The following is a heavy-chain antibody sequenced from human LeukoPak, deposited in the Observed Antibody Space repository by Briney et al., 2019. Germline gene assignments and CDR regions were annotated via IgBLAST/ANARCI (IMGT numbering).Heavy chain of an antibody. J-gene: IGHJ4*02. Sequence: ASVKVSCKASGYTFTGYYMHWVRQAPGQGLEWMGGIIPILGIANYAQKFQGRVTITANKSTSTAYMELSSLRSEDTAVYYCARALDYYDSSGYFDYWGQGTLVTVSS. CDR3: ARALDYYDSSGYFDY. D-gene: IGHD3-22*01. CDR2: IIPILGIA. V-gene: IGHV1-69*10. CDR1: GYTFTGYY.